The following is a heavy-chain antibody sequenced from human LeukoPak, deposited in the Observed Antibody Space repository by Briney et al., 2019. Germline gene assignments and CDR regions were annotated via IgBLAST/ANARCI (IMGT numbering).Heavy chain of an antibody. CDR1: GFTFSSYS. CDR3: ATTGDGLTIDY. J-gene: IGHJ4*02. V-gene: IGHV3-48*01. Sequence: SGGSLRLSCAVSGFTFSSYSMNWVRQAPGKGLEWVSFITSSSSTIYYADSVKGRFTISRDNAKNSLYLQINSLRAEDTAVYYCATTGDGLTIDYWGQGTLVTVSS. D-gene: IGHD7-27*01. CDR2: ITSSSSTI.